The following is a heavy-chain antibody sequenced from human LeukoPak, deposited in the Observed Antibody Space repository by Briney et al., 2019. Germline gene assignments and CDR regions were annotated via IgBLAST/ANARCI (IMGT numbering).Heavy chain of an antibody. V-gene: IGHV4-4*02. CDR1: GGSISSTNW. CDR3: SRESGAFCPSGY. CDR2: VSLTGET. Sequence: SETLSLTCGVSGGSISSTNWWSWVRQPPGQGLEWIGEVSLTGETNYNPSLNGRVTMSLDGSRNQLSLTLTSVTAADTAIYYCSRESGAFCPSGYWGQGTLVIVPP. J-gene: IGHJ4*02. D-gene: IGHD1-26*01.